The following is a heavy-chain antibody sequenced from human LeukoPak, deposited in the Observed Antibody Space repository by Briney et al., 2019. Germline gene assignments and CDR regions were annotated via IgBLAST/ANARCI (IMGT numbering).Heavy chain of an antibody. CDR2: MDSNSGDT. CDR1: GFTFTSYD. Sequence: ASVKVSCKASGFTFTSYDINWVRQATGQGLEWMGWMDSNSGDTGYAQKFKGRVTLTRNTSINTAYMHLYSLTSEDTAVYYCARGIGTGGSGEYYFDYWGQGTLVTVSS. V-gene: IGHV1-8*01. CDR3: ARGIGTGGSGEYYFDY. J-gene: IGHJ4*02. D-gene: IGHD3-10*01.